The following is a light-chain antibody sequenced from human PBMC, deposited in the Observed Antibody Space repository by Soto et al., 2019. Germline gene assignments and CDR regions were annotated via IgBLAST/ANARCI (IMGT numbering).Light chain of an antibody. CDR2: DVS. CDR1: SGDIGGYNY. J-gene: IGLJ1*01. Sequence: QSALTQPASVSGSPGQSIAISCTGTSGDIGGYNYVSWYQQHPGRAPKLMIYDVSNRPSGVSTRFSGSKSDNTASLTISGLQPEDEGDYYCLSYTTSSPDVFGTGTKVTVL. V-gene: IGLV2-14*03. CDR3: LSYTTSSPDV.